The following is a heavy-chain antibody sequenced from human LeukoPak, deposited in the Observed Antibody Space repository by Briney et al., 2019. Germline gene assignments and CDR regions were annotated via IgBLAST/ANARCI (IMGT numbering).Heavy chain of an antibody. D-gene: IGHD6-6*01. J-gene: IGHJ5*02. CDR2: ISYDGSNK. Sequence: PGGPLRLSCAASGLTLSSYAMPWARKAPGKGLEGVAVISYDGSNKYYADSVKGRFTISRDNSKNTLYLQMNSLRAEDTAVYYCASGSIAARQAFDPWGQGTLVTVSS. V-gene: IGHV3-30-3*01. CDR3: ASGSIAARQAFDP. CDR1: GLTLSSYA.